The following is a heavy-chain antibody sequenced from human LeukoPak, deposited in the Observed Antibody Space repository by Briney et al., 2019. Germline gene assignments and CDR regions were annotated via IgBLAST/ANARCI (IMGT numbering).Heavy chain of an antibody. D-gene: IGHD5-24*01. J-gene: IGHJ4*02. V-gene: IGHV4-34*01. CDR1: GGSFSGYY. CDR3: ARSAAGMEWLQQRYYFDF. Sequence: SETLSLTCAVYGGSFSGYYWSWIRQPPGKGLEWIGSIYYSGSTYYNPSLKSRVTISVDTSKNQFSLKLSSVTAADTAVYYCARSAAGMEWLQQRYYFDFWGQGTLVTVSS. CDR2: IYYSGST.